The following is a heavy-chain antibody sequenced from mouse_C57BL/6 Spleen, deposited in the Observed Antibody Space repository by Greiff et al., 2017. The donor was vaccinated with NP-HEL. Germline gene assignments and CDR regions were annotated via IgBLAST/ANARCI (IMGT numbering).Heavy chain of an antibody. Sequence: QVQLQQSGAELVRPGASVTLSCKASGYTFTDYEMHWVKQTPVHGLAWIGAIDPETGGTAYNQKFKGKAILTADKSSSTAYMELRSLTSEDSAVYYCTFTTVVATDFDYWGQGTTLTVSS. D-gene: IGHD1-1*01. CDR3: TFTTVVATDFDY. CDR1: GYTFTDYE. V-gene: IGHV1-15*01. J-gene: IGHJ2*01. CDR2: IDPETGGT.